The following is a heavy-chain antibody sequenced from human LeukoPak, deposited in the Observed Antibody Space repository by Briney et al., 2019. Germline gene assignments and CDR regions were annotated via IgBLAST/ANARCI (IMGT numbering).Heavy chain of an antibody. V-gene: IGHV3-49*04. D-gene: IGHD4-17*01. Sequence: PGRSLRLSCTASGFTFGDYAMSWVRQAPGKGLEWVGFIRSKAYGGTTEYAASVKGRFTISRDDSKSIAYLQMNSLKTEDTAVYYCTRYTYGDYVYWGQGTLVTVSS. CDR1: GFTFGDYA. CDR2: IRSKAYGGTT. J-gene: IGHJ4*02. CDR3: TRYTYGDYVY.